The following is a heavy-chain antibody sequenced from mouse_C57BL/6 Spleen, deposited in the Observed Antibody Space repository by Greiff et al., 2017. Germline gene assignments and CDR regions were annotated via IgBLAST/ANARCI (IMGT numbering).Heavy chain of an antibody. CDR1: GFSFNTYA. CDR3: VRHGGYYHYYAMDY. CDR2: IRSKSNNYAT. V-gene: IGHV10-1*01. Sequence: EVQLVESGGGLVQPKGSLKLSCAASGFSFNTYAMNWVRQAPGKGLEWVARIRSKSNNYATYYADSVKDRFTISRDDSESMLYLQMNNLKTEDTAMYYCVRHGGYYHYYAMDYWGQGTSVTVSS. J-gene: IGHJ4*01. D-gene: IGHD2-3*01.